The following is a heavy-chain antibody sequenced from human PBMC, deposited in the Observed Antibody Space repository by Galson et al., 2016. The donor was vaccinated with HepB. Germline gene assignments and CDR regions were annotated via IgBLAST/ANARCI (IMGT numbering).Heavy chain of an antibody. D-gene: IGHD5-18*01. Sequence: VRQAPGQGLEWMGRIIPILGIANYAQKFQGRVTITADKSTSTAYMELSSLRSEDTAVYYCARDKVAPRSYGRYYYYGMDVWGQGTTVTVSS. CDR2: IIPILGIA. V-gene: IGHV1-69*04. J-gene: IGHJ6*02. CDR3: ARDKVAPRSYGRYYYYGMDV.